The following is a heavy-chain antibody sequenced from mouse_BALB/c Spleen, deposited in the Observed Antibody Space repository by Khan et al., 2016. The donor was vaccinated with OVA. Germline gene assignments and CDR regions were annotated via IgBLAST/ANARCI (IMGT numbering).Heavy chain of an antibody. D-gene: IGHD1-1*01. V-gene: IGHV1S81*02. Sequence: QVQLQQSGAELVKAGASVKMSCKASGYTFTSYWMHWVKQRLGQGLEWFAETNPTNGRTKYNEKFKSKATLTVDKSSSTAYMLLSGLTFEDAAVFYCARNNKIVATYVDYWGQGTTLTVSS. J-gene: IGHJ2*01. CDR1: GYTFTSYW. CDR3: ARNNKIVATYVDY. CDR2: TNPTNGRT.